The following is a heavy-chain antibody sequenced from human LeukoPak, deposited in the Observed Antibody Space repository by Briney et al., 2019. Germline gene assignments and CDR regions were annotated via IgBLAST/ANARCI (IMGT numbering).Heavy chain of an antibody. V-gene: IGHV4-59*01. CDR1: GGSISSYY. J-gene: IGHJ3*02. D-gene: IGHD2-15*01. Sequence: KPSETLSLTCTVSGGSISSYYWSWIRQPPGKGLEWIGYIYYSGSTNYSPSLKSRVTISVDTSKNQFSLKLSSVTAADTAVYYCARPYCSGGGCYSDVFDIWGQGTMVTVSS. CDR2: IYYSGST. CDR3: ARPYCSGGGCYSDVFDI.